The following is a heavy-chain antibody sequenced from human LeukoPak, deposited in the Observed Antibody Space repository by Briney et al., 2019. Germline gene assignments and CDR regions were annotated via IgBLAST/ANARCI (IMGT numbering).Heavy chain of an antibody. CDR2: IYHSGST. V-gene: IGHV4-4*02. D-gene: IGHD6-13*01. J-gene: IGHJ4*02. Sequence: PSGTLSLTCAVSGGSISSSNWWSWVRQPPGKGLEWIGEIYHSGSTNYNPSLKSRVTISVDRSKNQFSLKLSSVTAADTAVYYCARAGAAAAPTFDYWGQGTLVTVSS. CDR1: GGSISSSNW. CDR3: ARAGAAAAPTFDY.